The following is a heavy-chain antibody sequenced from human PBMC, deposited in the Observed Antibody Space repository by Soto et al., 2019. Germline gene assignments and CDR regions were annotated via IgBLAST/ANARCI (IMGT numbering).Heavy chain of an antibody. V-gene: IGHV3-23*01. Sequence: EVQLLESGGGLVQPGGSLRLSCAASGFTFSSYAMSWVRQAPGKGLEWVSAISGSGGSTYYADSVKGRFTISRDNSKNTLYLQMNSLRAEDTAVYYCAKVLRPRIAVAGSPRGDYFDYWGQGTLVTVSS. D-gene: IGHD6-19*01. CDR3: AKVLRPRIAVAGSPRGDYFDY. J-gene: IGHJ4*02. CDR1: GFTFSSYA. CDR2: ISGSGGST.